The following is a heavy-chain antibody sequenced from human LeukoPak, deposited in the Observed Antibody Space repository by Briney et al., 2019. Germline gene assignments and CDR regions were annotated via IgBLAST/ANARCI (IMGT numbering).Heavy chain of an antibody. CDR2: INHSGST. J-gene: IGHJ5*02. V-gene: IGHV4-34*01. CDR3: ARGGEDILVVPAARSHWFDP. Sequence: PSETLSLTCAVYGGSFSGYYWSWIRQPPGKGLEWIGEINHSGSTNYNPSLKSRVTISVDTSKNQFSLKLSSVTAADTAVYYCARGGEDILVVPAARSHWFDPWGQGTLVTVSS. D-gene: IGHD2-2*01. CDR1: GGSFSGYY.